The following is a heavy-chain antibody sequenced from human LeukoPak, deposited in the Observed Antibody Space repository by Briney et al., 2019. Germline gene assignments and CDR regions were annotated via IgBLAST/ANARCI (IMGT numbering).Heavy chain of an antibody. CDR2: IYTSGST. D-gene: IGHD3-3*01. CDR1: GGSISSGSYY. J-gene: IGHJ3*02. V-gene: IGHV4-61*02. CDR3: ARHPEWFPRGRAFDI. Sequence: PSETLSLTCTVSGGSISSGSYYWSWIRQPAGKGLEWIGRIYTSGSTNYNPSLKSRVTISVDTSKNQFSLKLSSVTAADTAVYYCARHPEWFPRGRAFDIWGQGTMVTVSS.